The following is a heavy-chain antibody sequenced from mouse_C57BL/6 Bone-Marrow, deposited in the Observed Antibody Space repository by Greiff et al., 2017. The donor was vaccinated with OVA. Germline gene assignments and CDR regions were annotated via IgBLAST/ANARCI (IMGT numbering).Heavy chain of an antibody. Sequence: QVQLKESGAELARPGASVKLSCKASGYTFTSYGISWVKQRTGQGLEWIGEIYPRSGNTYYNEKFKGKATLTADKSSSTAYMELRSLTSEDSAVYFCARSLQLGRATGFDYWGQGTTLTVSS. CDR3: ARSLQLGRATGFDY. CDR2: IYPRSGNT. D-gene: IGHD4-1*02. CDR1: GYTFTSYG. J-gene: IGHJ2*01. V-gene: IGHV1-81*01.